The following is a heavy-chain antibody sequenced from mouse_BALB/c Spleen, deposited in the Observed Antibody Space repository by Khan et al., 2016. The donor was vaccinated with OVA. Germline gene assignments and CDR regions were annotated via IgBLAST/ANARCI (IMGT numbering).Heavy chain of an antibody. J-gene: IGHJ4*01. Sequence: EVELVESGGDLVKPGGSLKLSCAASGFTFSSYGMSWVRQTPVKRLEWVATISSGGSYTYYPDSVKGRFTISRDNAKKILYLQMSSLKSEDTAMYYCARQPGYYEGSAMDYWGQGTSVTVSS. CDR1: GFTFSSYG. V-gene: IGHV5-6*01. D-gene: IGHD2-3*01. CDR2: ISSGGSYT. CDR3: ARQPGYYEGSAMDY.